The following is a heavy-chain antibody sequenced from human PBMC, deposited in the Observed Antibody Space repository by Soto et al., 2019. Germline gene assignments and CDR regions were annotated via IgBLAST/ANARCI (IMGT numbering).Heavy chain of an antibody. CDR1: GGTFSSYA. D-gene: IGHD5-18*01. J-gene: IGHJ4*02. CDR3: TRAPGRYSQAWY. Sequence: QVQLVQSGAEVKKPGSSVKVSCKAAGGTFSSYAISWVRQAPGQGLEWMGGLIPIYGTANYAQKFQGRVTITADESTSTAYIELSSLRCEDTAVYYCTRAPGRYSQAWYWGQGTLVTVSS. CDR2: LIPIYGTA. V-gene: IGHV1-69*12.